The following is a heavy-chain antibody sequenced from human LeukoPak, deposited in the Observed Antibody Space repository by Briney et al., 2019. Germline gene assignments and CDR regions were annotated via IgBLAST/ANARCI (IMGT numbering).Heavy chain of an antibody. V-gene: IGHV3-43*01. CDR3: VGGGNVDY. Sequence: PGGSLRLSCAASGFTFGDYSMHWDRQPPGKGLECVSLIRWDGTGTYYADSVKGRFTISRDNSKNSLYLQMDNLRTEDTALYYCVGGGNVDYWGQGTLVTVSS. J-gene: IGHJ4*02. D-gene: IGHD4-23*01. CDR2: IRWDGTGT. CDR1: GFTFGDYS.